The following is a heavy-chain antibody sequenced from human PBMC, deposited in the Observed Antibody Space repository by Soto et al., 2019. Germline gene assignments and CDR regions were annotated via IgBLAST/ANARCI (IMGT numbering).Heavy chain of an antibody. CDR1: GFTFSIYA. D-gene: IGHD5-12*01. CDR2: IGAGSDGI. Sequence: PGGSLRLSCAASGFTFSIYAVAWIRQTPGKGLEWVSVIGAGSDGIQYVDSVKGRFSISRDNSKNTLYLHMNSLRAEDTAIYYCAKYSTSGPSRFFDLWGQGTLVTVSS. V-gene: IGHV3-23*01. J-gene: IGHJ4*02. CDR3: AKYSTSGPSRFFDL.